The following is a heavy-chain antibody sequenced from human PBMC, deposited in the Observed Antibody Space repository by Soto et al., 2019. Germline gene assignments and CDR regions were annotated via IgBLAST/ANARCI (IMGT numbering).Heavy chain of an antibody. V-gene: IGHV3-64*01. D-gene: IGHD4-4*01. CDR3: ARSNYAVGAFAI. CDR1: GFTFSSYA. J-gene: IGHJ3*02. CDR2: ISSNGGST. Sequence: GGSLRLSCAASGFTFSSYAMHWVRQAPGKGLEYVSAISSNGGSTYYANSVKGRSTISRDNSKNTLYLQMGSLRAEDMAVYYCARSNYAVGAFAIWGQGTMVTVSS.